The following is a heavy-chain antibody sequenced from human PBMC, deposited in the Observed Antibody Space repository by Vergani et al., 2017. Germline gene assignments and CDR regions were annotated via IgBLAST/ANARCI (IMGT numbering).Heavy chain of an antibody. CDR3: AKSMYSSGWSFDY. CDR2: IRYDGSNK. CDR1: GFTFSSYG. Sequence: VQLVESGGGVVQPGGSLRLSCAASGFTFSSYGVHWVRQAPGKGLEWVAFIRYDGSNKYYADSVKGRFTISRDNSKNTLYLQMNSLRAEDTAVYYCAKSMYSSGWSFDYWGQGTLVTVSS. D-gene: IGHD6-19*01. J-gene: IGHJ4*02. V-gene: IGHV3-30*02.